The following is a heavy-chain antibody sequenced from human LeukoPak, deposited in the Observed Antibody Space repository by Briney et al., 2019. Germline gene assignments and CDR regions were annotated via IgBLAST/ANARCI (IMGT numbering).Heavy chain of an antibody. CDR3: ARDFRDSSRGGDAFDI. D-gene: IGHD6-19*01. CDR2: ISSSSSYI. J-gene: IGHJ3*02. CDR1: GFTFSSYS. Sequence: GGSLRLSCAASGFTFSSYSMNWVRQAPGKGLEWVSSISSSSSYIYYADSVRGRFTISRDNAKNSLYLQMNSLRAEDTAVYYCARDFRDSSRGGDAFDIWGQGTMVTVSS. V-gene: IGHV3-21*01.